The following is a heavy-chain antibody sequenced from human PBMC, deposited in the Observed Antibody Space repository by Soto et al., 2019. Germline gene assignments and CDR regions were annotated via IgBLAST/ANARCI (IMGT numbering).Heavy chain of an antibody. D-gene: IGHD6-19*01. Sequence: ASVKVSCKASGYTFTSYGITWVRQAPGQGLEWMGWISAYNGNTNYAQKIQGRVTMTTDTSTSTAYMELRSLRSDDTAVYYCARGIRDSSGWYCDYWGQGTLVTSPQ. CDR1: GYTFTSYG. CDR3: ARGIRDSSGWYCDY. V-gene: IGHV1-18*04. CDR2: ISAYNGNT. J-gene: IGHJ4*02.